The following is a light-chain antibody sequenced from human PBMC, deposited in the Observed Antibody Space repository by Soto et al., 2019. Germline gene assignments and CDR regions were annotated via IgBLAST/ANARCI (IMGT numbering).Light chain of an antibody. CDR3: QHYGSSLWT. CDR1: QSVSGH. J-gene: IGKJ1*01. V-gene: IGKV3-20*01. CDR2: SVS. Sequence: EIVLTQSPGTLSLSPGERATLSCRASQSVSGHLAWYQQKPGQAPRLLIYSVSSRATGIPDRLSGSGSGTDFTLSITRLEPEDFAVYYCQHYGSSLWTFGQGTKVDIK.